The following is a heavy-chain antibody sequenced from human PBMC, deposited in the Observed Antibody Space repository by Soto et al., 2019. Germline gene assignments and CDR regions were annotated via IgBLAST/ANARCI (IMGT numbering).Heavy chain of an antibody. Sequence: ASETLSLTCTVSGGSIISYYCSFIRQPPGKGLEWIGYIYYSGRVFYKSSLLGRVTISVDTSKNQFSLDLNSVTATDTAVYFCALTPPIEVAGPDFWGQGTLVTVSS. J-gene: IGHJ4*02. CDR1: GGSIISYY. CDR3: ALTPPIEVAGPDF. D-gene: IGHD6-19*01. V-gene: IGHV4-59*04. CDR2: IYYSGRV.